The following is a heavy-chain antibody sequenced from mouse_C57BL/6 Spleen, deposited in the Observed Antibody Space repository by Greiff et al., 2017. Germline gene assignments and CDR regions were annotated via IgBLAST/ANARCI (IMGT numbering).Heavy chain of an antibody. V-gene: IGHV1-55*01. J-gene: IGHJ1*03. D-gene: IGHD1-1*01. CDR1: GYTFTSYW. CDR2: IYPGSGST. Sequence: QVQLQQPGAELVKPGASVKMSCKASGYTFTSYWITWVKQRPGQGLEWIGDIYPGSGSTNYNEKFKSKATLTVDTSSSTAYMQLSSLTSEDSAVYYCAIEFYYCGSSYGYFDVWGTGTTVTVSS. CDR3: AIEFYYCGSSYGYFDV.